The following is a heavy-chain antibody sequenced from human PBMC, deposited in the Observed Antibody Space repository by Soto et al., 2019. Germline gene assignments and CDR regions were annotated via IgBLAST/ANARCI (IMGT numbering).Heavy chain of an antibody. V-gene: IGHV4-34*01. D-gene: IGHD6-19*01. CDR1: GGSFSGYY. Sequence: SETLSLTSAVYGGSFSGYYWSWIRQPPGKGLEWIGEINHSGSTNYNPSLKSRVTISVDTSKNQFSLKLSSVTAADTAVYYCARGLRIAVAYGMDVWGQGTTVTVS. CDR2: INHSGST. J-gene: IGHJ6*02. CDR3: ARGLRIAVAYGMDV.